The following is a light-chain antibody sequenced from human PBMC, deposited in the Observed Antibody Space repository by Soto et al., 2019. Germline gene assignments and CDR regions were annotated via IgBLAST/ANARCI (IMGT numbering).Light chain of an antibody. CDR3: QQSNNWPS. CDR1: RSVTSY. Sequence: ESVLTQSAATRSVSRGERAALSCRASRSVTSYLAWYQQKPGQAPRLLIYDASNRATGIPARFSGSGSGTDFTLTISSLETEDFAVYCCQQSNNWPSFGQGTRLEIK. J-gene: IGKJ5*01. V-gene: IGKV3-11*01. CDR2: DAS.